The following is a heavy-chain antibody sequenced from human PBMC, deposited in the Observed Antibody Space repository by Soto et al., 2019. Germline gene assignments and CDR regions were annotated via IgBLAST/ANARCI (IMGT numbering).Heavy chain of an antibody. Sequence: GGSLRLSCAAAGLTFRNYAMTWVRQAPGKGPEWVSTVSGKGDETFYADSVKGRFTISRDNSKDTVYLLMNSLRVEDTAVYYCAKGGHFSFFDYWGQGTLVTVSS. CDR2: VSGKGDET. J-gene: IGHJ4*02. V-gene: IGHV3-23*01. CDR1: GLTFRNYA. CDR3: AKGGHFSFFDY.